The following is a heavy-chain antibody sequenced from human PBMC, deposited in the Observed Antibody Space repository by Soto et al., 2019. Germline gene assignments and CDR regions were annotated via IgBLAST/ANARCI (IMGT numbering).Heavy chain of an antibody. V-gene: IGHV3-23*01. J-gene: IGHJ6*02. CDR2: ISGSGRNT. CDR3: AKDLNGSGSFTSYYHDGMDV. CDR1: GFTFSNYA. D-gene: IGHD3-10*01. Sequence: EVQMLESGGGLVHPGGSLRLSCAASGFTFSNYAMNWVRQAPGKGLEWVSSISGSGRNTYYADSVKGRLTISRDSSKNTLYLQRNSLRVEDTGVYYCAKDLNGSGSFTSYYHDGMDVWGQGTTVTVSS.